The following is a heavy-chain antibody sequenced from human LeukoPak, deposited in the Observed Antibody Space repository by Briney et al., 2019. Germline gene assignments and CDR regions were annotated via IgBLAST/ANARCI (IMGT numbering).Heavy chain of an antibody. CDR2: ISYDGSNK. Sequence: GGSLRLSCAASGFTFSSYAMHWVRQAPGKGLEWVAVISYDGSNKYYADSVKGRFTISRDNSKNTLYLQMNSLRAEDTAVYYCARDRWVYYDFWSGYYPHFDYWGQGTLVTVSS. V-gene: IGHV3-30-3*01. J-gene: IGHJ4*02. D-gene: IGHD3-3*01. CDR3: ARDRWVYYDFWSGYYPHFDY. CDR1: GFTFSSYA.